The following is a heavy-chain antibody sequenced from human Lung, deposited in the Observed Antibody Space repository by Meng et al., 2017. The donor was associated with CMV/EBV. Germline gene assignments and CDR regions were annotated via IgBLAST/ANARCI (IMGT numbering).Heavy chain of an antibody. V-gene: IGHV1-69*05. Sequence: SXXVSXKASGGTFSNYAVSWVRQAPGEGLEWMGGIIPLYATANYAQRFQGRVTITTDESTSTAYMEVSSLRSEDTAVYYGARASYYGSGSYYHFDSWGKGTPVTVSS. CDR3: ARASYYGSGSYYHFDS. CDR1: GGTFSNYA. D-gene: IGHD3-10*01. CDR2: IIPLYATA. J-gene: IGHJ4*02.